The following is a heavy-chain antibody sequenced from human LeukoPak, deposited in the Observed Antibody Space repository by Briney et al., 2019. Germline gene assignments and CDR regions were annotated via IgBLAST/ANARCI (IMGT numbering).Heavy chain of an antibody. J-gene: IGHJ4*02. CDR2: ISYDGSNK. CDR1: GFTFSSYA. V-gene: IGHV3-30-3*01. Sequence: HPGGSLRLSCAASGFTFSSYAMHWVRQAPGKGLEWVAVISYDGSNKYYADSVKGRFTISRDNSKNTLYLQMNSLRAEDTAVYYCARALDEGARFDYWGQGTLVTVSS. CDR3: ARALDEGARFDY.